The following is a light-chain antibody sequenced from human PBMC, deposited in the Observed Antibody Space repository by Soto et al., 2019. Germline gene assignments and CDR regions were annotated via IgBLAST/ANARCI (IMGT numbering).Light chain of an antibody. CDR3: LQHDSNVWT. V-gene: IGKV1-9*01. Sequence: DIQLTQSPSFLSASVGDRVTITCRASQGISSYLAWYQQKPGKAPKLLIYAASILQSGVPSRFSGSGSGTEFTLTISCLQPEDFATYYCLQHDSNVWTFGQGTKVEIK. J-gene: IGKJ1*01. CDR2: AAS. CDR1: QGISSY.